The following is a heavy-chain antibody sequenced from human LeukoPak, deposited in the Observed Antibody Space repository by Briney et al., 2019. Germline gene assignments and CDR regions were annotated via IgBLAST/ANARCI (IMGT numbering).Heavy chain of an antibody. D-gene: IGHD4-17*01. CDR1: GYTFTGYY. CDR3: ARDPSKTTVTTAGASYYMDV. J-gene: IGHJ6*03. Sequence: GASVKVSCKASGYTFTGYYMHWVRQAPGQGLEWMGWINPNSGGTNYAQNFQGRVTMTRDTSISTAYMELSRLRSDDTAVYYCARDPSKTTVTTAGASYYMDVWGKGTTVTVSS. CDR2: INPNSGGT. V-gene: IGHV1-2*02.